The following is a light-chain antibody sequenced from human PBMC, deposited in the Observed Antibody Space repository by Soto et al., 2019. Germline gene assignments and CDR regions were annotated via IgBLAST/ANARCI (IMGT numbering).Light chain of an antibody. CDR3: KSYTSKSTGV. CDR2: EVS. Sequence: QSALTQPASVSGSPGQSITISCTGTSSDVGGYNYVSWYQQHPGKAPKLIIYEVSNRPSGVSNRFSGSKSGNTASLTISGLQAEDDADYYFKSYTSKSTGVFGTGTKVTVL. J-gene: IGLJ1*01. CDR1: SSDVGGYNY. V-gene: IGLV2-14*01.